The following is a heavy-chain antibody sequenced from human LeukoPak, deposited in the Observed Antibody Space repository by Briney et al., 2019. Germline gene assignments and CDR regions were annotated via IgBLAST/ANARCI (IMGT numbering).Heavy chain of an antibody. CDR2: INPNSGGT. V-gene: IGHV1-2*02. D-gene: IGHD3-10*01. CDR3: AGGCLPRGSGSLYFDY. J-gene: IGHJ4*02. CDR1: GYTFTGYY. Sequence: GASVKVSCKASGYTFTGYYMHRVRQAPGQGLEWMGWINPNSGGTNYAQKFQGRVTMTRDTSISTAYMELSRLRSDDTAVYYCAGGCLPRGSGSLYFDYWCQGTQVTVSS.